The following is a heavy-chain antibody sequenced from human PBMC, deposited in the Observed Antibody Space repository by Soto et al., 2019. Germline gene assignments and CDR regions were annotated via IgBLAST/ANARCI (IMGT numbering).Heavy chain of an antibody. D-gene: IGHD4-17*01. CDR1: GGTFSSYT. V-gene: IGHV1-69*08. J-gene: IGHJ6*03. CDR2: IIPILGIA. Sequence: QVQLVQSGAEVKKPGSSVKVSCKASGGTFSSYTISWVRQAPGQGLEWMGRIIPILGIANYAQKFQGRVTITADKSTSTAYMELSSLRSEDTAVYYCARDPTLTTYLNYYYIDVWGKGTTVTVSS. CDR3: ARDPTLTTYLNYYYIDV.